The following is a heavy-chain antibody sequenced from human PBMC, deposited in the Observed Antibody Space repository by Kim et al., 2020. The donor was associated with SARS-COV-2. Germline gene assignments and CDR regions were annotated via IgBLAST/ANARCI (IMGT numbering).Heavy chain of an antibody. D-gene: IGHD3-22*01. J-gene: IGHJ6*02. Sequence: GGSLRLSCAASGFTFSSYGMHWVRQTPGKGLEWVAVISYDGSNKYYADSVKGRFTISRDNSKNTLYLQMNSLRAEDTAVYYCAKDARDYYDSSGYSISYGMDVWGQGTTVTVSS. CDR2: ISYDGSNK. CDR3: AKDARDYYDSSGYSISYGMDV. CDR1: GFTFSSYG. V-gene: IGHV3-30*18.